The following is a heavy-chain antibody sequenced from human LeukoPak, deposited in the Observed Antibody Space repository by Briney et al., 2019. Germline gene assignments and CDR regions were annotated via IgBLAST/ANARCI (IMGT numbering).Heavy chain of an antibody. J-gene: IGHJ4*02. CDR2: IKQDGSEK. CDR3: ARVVDIVATIWFDY. D-gene: IGHD5-12*01. CDR1: GFTFSSYA. Sequence: GGSLRLSCGASGFTFSSYAMDWVRQAPGKGLEWVANIKQDGSEKYYVDSVKGRFTISRDNAKNSLYLQMNSLRAEDTAVYYCARVVDIVATIWFDYWGQGTLVTVSS. V-gene: IGHV3-7*01.